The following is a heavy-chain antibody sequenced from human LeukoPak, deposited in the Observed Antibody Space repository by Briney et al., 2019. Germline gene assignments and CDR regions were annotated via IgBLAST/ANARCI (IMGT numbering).Heavy chain of an antibody. J-gene: IGHJ4*02. V-gene: IGHV1-46*01. Sequence: GASVKVSCKASGYTLTSYYMHWVRQAPGQGLEWMGIINPSGGSTSYAQKFQGRVTMTRDMSTSTVYMELRSLRSDDTAVYYCARARRYDYVWGSYRYYPPEGRDYWGQGTLVTVSS. CDR1: GYTLTSYY. CDR3: ARARRYDYVWGSYRYYPPEGRDY. D-gene: IGHD3-16*02. CDR2: INPSGGST.